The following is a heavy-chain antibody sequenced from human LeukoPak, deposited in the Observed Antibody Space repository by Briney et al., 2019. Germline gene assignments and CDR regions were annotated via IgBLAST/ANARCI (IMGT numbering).Heavy chain of an antibody. CDR3: ARHFSSAWFGY. V-gene: IGHV5-51*01. J-gene: IGHJ4*02. CDR1: GYSFTNYR. CDR2: INPADSYI. D-gene: IGHD2-2*01. Sequence: GESLQISCQGSGYSFTNYRIGWVRRQPGKGLEWLGNINPADSYITHSPSFQGQVTFSADKSINTAYLHLTSLEASDTAMYYCARHFSSAWFGYWGQGTLVTVSS.